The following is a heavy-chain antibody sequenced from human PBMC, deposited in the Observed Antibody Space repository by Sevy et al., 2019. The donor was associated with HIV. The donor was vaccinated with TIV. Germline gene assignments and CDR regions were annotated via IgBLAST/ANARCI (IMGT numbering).Heavy chain of an antibody. CDR2: ISSSSTI. Sequence: GGSLRLSCAASGFTFSSYSMNWVRQAPGKGLEWVSYISSSSTIYYADSVKGRFTISRDNAKNSLYLQMNSLRAEDTAVYYCARDGSQLIVDYWGQGTLVTVSS. V-gene: IGHV3-48*01. CDR3: ARDGSQLIVDY. J-gene: IGHJ4*02. CDR1: GFTFSSYS. D-gene: IGHD3-16*01.